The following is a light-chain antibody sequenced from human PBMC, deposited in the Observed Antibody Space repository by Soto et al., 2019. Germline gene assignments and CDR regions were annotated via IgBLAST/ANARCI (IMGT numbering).Light chain of an antibody. Sequence: QSALTQPASVSGSPGQSITISCTGTSSDIGGYNYVSWYQQHPGKAPKLMICDVSNRPSGVSNRFSGSKSGNTASLTISGLQAEDEADYYCSSYTSSSTVIFGGGTKLTV. V-gene: IGLV2-14*01. CDR2: DVS. J-gene: IGLJ2*01. CDR1: SSDIGGYNY. CDR3: SSYTSSSTVI.